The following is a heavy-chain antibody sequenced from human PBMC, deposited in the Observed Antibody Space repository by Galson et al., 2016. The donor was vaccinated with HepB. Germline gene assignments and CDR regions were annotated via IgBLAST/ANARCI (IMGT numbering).Heavy chain of an antibody. CDR1: GYTFISYG. CDR3: ARDRRYGDYHRMDV. V-gene: IGHV1-18*04. D-gene: IGHD4-17*01. CDR2: ISAHNGNT. Sequence: SVKVSCKASGYTFISYGISWVRRAPGQGLEWMGWISAHNGNTNYAQKIQGRVTLTTETSTRTAYMELRSLRPDDTAVYYCARDRRYGDYHRMDVWGKGTTVTVSS. J-gene: IGHJ6*04.